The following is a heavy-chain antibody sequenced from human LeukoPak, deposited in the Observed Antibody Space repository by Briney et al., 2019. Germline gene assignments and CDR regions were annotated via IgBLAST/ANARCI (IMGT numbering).Heavy chain of an antibody. CDR3: ARDRTLAYFYDSSGSPGASLPDI. CDR2: ISSSSSYI. Sequence: GGSLRLSCAASGFTFSNYSMNWVRQAPGKGLEWVSSISSSSSYIYYADSVKGRFTISRDNAKNSLYLQMNSLRAEDTALYYCARDRTLAYFYDSSGSPGASLPDIWGQGTVVTVSS. CDR1: GFTFSNYS. D-gene: IGHD3-22*01. J-gene: IGHJ3*02. V-gene: IGHV3-21*04.